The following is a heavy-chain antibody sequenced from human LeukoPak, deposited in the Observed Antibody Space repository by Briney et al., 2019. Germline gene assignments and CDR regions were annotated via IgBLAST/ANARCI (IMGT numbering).Heavy chain of an antibody. D-gene: IGHD6-13*01. Sequence: GESLKIFCQGFGYSFTSYWIGWVRQRPGTGVEWMGVIYPGDSRIRYNPSFQGQVTISVDKSISTAYLQWLSLRASDSAMYYCACRDLTSTWSFPWGQGTLVTVSS. J-gene: IGHJ5*02. V-gene: IGHV5-51*01. CDR3: ACRDLTSTWSFP. CDR1: GYSFTSYW. CDR2: IYPGDSRI.